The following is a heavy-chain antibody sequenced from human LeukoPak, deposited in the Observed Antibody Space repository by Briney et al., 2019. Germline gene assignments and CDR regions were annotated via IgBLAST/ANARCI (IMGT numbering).Heavy chain of an antibody. CDR3: ASGGDYCFDY. CDR1: GYTFTGYY. Sequence: GASVKVPCKASGYTFTGYYMHWVRQAPGQGLEWMGWINPNSGGTNYAQTFQGRVTMTRDTSITTAYMELSRLRSDDTAVYYCASGGDYCFDYWGQGTLVTVSS. D-gene: IGHD2-21*02. CDR2: INPNSGGT. V-gene: IGHV1-2*02. J-gene: IGHJ4*02.